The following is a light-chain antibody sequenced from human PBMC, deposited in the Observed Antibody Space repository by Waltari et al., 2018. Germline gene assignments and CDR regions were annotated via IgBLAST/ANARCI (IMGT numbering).Light chain of an antibody. CDR2: GAS. J-gene: IGKJ1*01. CDR1: QSVGKY. Sequence: IVLTPSPGTLSLSPGERATLSCRASQSVGKYLAWYQQKPGQAPRLLIYGASSRAAGIPDRFSGSGSGADFSLTISRLEPEDFAVYYCQHHVRLPATFGQGTKVE. CDR3: QHHVRLPAT. V-gene: IGKV3-20*01.